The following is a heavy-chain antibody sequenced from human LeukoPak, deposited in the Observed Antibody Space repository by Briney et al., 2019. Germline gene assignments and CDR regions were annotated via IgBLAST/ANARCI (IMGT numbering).Heavy chain of an antibody. CDR3: ASSSSGYYKPTFDY. CDR1: GGTFSSYA. J-gene: IGHJ4*02. V-gene: IGHV1-69*04. Sequence: SVKVSCKASGGTFSSYAISWVRQAPGQGLEWTGRIIPILGIANYAQKFQGRVTITADKSTSTAYMELSSLRSEDTAVYYCASSSSGYYKPTFDYWGQGTLVTVSS. D-gene: IGHD3-22*01. CDR2: IIPILGIA.